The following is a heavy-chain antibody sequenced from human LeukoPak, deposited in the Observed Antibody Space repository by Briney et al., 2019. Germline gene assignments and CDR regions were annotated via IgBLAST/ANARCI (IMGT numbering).Heavy chain of an antibody. J-gene: IGHJ5*02. CDR1: GFTFSSYE. D-gene: IGHD3/OR15-3a*01. Sequence: GGSLRLSCAASGFTFSSYEMNWVRQAPGKGLEWVSYISSSGSTIYYADSVKGRFTISRDNAKNSLYLQMNSLRAEDTAVYYCATTRGLWWFDPWGQGTLVTVSS. V-gene: IGHV3-48*03. CDR3: ATTRGLWWFDP. CDR2: ISSSGSTI.